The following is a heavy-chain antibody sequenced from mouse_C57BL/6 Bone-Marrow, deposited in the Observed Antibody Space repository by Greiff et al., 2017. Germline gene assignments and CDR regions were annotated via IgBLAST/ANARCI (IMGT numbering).Heavy chain of an antibody. CDR2: IYPGSGST. D-gene: IGHD1-1*01. CDR1: GYTFTSYW. Sequence: QVQLQQSGAELVKPGASVKMSCKASGYTFTSYWITWVKQRPGQGLEWIGDIYPGSGSTNYNEKFKSKATLTVDTSSSTAYMQLSSLTSEDSAVYYCAREGVVADYYAMDYWGQGTSVTVAS. J-gene: IGHJ4*01. V-gene: IGHV1-55*01. CDR3: AREGVVADYYAMDY.